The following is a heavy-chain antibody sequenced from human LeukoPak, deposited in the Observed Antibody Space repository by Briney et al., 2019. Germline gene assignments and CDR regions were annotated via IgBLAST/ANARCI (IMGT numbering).Heavy chain of an antibody. CDR3: AVDTAMVGDYYYGMDV. Sequence: SETLSLTCTVSGGSISSYYWSWIRQPPGKGLEWIGYIYYSWSTNFNPSLKSRVTISVVTSKNQFSLKLSSVTAADTAVYYCAVDTAMVGDYYYGMDVWGQGTTVTVSS. CDR1: GGSISSYY. J-gene: IGHJ6*02. V-gene: IGHV4-59*08. D-gene: IGHD5-18*01. CDR2: IYYSWST.